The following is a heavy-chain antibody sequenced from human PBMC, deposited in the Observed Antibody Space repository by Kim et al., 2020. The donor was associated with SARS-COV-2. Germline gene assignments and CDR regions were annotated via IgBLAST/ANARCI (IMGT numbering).Heavy chain of an antibody. CDR2: IRSKAYGGTT. J-gene: IGHJ4*02. CDR1: GFTFGDYA. Sequence: GGSLRLSCTASGFTFGDYAMSWVRQAPGKGLEWVGCIRSKAYGGTTEYAASVKGRFTISRDDSKSIAYLQMNSLKTEDTAVYYCTRVLRYRVRYFDYWGQGTLVTVSS. D-gene: IGHD3-9*01. CDR3: TRVLRYRVRYFDY. V-gene: IGHV3-49*04.